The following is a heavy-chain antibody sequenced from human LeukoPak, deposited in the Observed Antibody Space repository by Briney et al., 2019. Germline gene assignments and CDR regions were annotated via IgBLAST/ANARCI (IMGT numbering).Heavy chain of an antibody. D-gene: IGHD3-9*01. V-gene: IGHV1-18*04. Sequence: GASVKVSCKASGYTFTSYGISWVRQAPGQGLEWMGWISAYNSNTNYAQKLQGRVTMTTDTSTSTAYMELRSLRSDDTAVYYCARGSYFDWHDAFDIWGQGTMVTVSS. J-gene: IGHJ3*02. CDR1: GYTFTSYG. CDR3: ARGSYFDWHDAFDI. CDR2: ISAYNSNT.